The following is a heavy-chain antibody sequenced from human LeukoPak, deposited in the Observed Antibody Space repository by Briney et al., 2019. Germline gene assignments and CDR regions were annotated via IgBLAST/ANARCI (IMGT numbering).Heavy chain of an antibody. CDR1: GFTVSSNY. CDR3: AREARTTAGDWFDP. J-gene: IGHJ5*02. Sequence: GSLILSCAASGFTVSSNYMSWVRQAPGKGPEWVSVIYSGGSTYYADSVKGRFTIPRDNSKNTLYLQMNSLRAEDTAVYYCAREARTTAGDWFDPWGQGTLVTVSS. V-gene: IGHV3-53*01. CDR2: IYSGGST. D-gene: IGHD2/OR15-2a*01.